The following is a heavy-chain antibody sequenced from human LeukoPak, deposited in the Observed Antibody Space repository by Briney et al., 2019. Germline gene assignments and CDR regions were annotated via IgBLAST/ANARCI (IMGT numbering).Heavy chain of an antibody. D-gene: IGHD3-10*01. V-gene: IGHV4-34*01. J-gene: IGHJ1*01. Sequence: SETLSLTCAVYGGSFSGYYWSWIRQPPGKGLEWLGEINHSGSTNYNPSLKSRVTISVDTSKNQSSLKLSSVTAADTAVYYCARAGYYYGSGSYLKYFQHWGQGTLVTVSS. CDR2: INHSGST. CDR3: ARAGYYYGSGSYLKYFQH. CDR1: GGSFSGYY.